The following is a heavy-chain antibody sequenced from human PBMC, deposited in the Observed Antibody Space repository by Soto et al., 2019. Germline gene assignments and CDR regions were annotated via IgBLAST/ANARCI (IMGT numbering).Heavy chain of an antibody. Sequence: ASVKVSCKASGGTFSSYAISWVRQAPGQGLEWVGGIIPIFGTANYAQKFQGRVTITADESTSTAYMELSSLRSEDTAVYYCARVGLEVFWFDPWGQGTLVTVSS. CDR3: ARVGLEVFWFDP. CDR2: IIPIFGTA. CDR1: GGTFSSYA. D-gene: IGHD3-10*01. J-gene: IGHJ5*02. V-gene: IGHV1-69*13.